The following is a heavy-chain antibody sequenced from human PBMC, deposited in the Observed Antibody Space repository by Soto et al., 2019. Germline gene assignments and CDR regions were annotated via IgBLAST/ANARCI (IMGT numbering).Heavy chain of an antibody. V-gene: IGHV4-39*01. J-gene: IGHJ4*02. CDR3: ASYKNNAALGATIDY. Sequence: SETLSLTCTVSGGSISSSSYYWGWIRQPPGKGLEWIGSIYYSGSTYYNPSLKSRVTISVDTSKNQFSLKLSSVTAADTAVYYCASYKNNAALGATIDYWGQGTLVTVSS. CDR1: GGSISSSSYY. D-gene: IGHD1-26*01. CDR2: IYYSGST.